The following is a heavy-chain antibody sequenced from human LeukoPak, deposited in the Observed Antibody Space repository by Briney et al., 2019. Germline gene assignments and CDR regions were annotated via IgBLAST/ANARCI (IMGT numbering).Heavy chain of an antibody. CDR3: ARGGYGGNSDAFDI. J-gene: IGHJ3*02. D-gene: IGHD4-23*01. Sequence: GASVKVSCKASGYTFTGYYMHWVRQAPGQGLEWMGWINPNSGGTNYTQKFQGRVTMTRDTSISTAYMELSRLRSDDTAVYYCARGGYGGNSDAFDIWGQGTMVTVSS. CDR2: INPNSGGT. CDR1: GYTFTGYY. V-gene: IGHV1-2*02.